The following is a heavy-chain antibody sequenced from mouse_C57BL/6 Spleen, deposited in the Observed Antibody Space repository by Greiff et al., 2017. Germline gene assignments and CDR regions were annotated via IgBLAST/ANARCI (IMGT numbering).Heavy chain of an antibody. D-gene: IGHD1-1*01. CDR1: GYTFTRSW. CDR3: ARGLYCSSYYYAMDY. Sequence: QVQLQQPGAELVKPGASVKLSCKASGYTFTRSWMHWVKQRPGRGLEWIGRIDPNSGGTKSNEKFQSKATLTVDQPSSTAYMQLSSLTSEDSAFYYCARGLYCSSYYYAMDYWGQGTSVTVSS. CDR2: IDPNSGGT. V-gene: IGHV1-72*01. J-gene: IGHJ4*01.